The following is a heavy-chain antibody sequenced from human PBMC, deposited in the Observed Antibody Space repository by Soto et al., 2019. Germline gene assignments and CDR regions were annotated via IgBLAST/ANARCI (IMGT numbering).Heavy chain of an antibody. Sequence: QITLKESGPTLVKPTQTLTLTCTFSGFSLSTSGVGVGWIRQPPGKALEWLALIYWNDEKRYSPSLKSRLTIPXXTXKXXVVLTRTNMDPVDTATYYCARLYYYDSSGYYYFDYWGQGTLVTVSA. CDR3: ARLYYYDSSGYYYFDY. CDR2: IYWNDEK. D-gene: IGHD3-22*01. CDR1: GFSLSTSGVG. V-gene: IGHV2-5*01. J-gene: IGHJ4*02.